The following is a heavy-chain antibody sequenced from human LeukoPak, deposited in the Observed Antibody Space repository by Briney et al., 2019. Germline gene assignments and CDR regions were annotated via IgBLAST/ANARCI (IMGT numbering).Heavy chain of an antibody. CDR2: GDYSGGT. Sequence: PSETLSLTCTVSGYSISSGYYWGWIRQPPGKGLEWIASGDYSGGTYYNPSLESRVAISTDMSKNQFSLKLTSVTGADTAVYYCAGERGEEYSSGWYKTNYFDNWGQGIRVTVSS. J-gene: IGHJ4*02. CDR3: AGERGEEYSSGWYKTNYFDN. V-gene: IGHV4-38-2*02. CDR1: GYSISSGYY. D-gene: IGHD6-19*01.